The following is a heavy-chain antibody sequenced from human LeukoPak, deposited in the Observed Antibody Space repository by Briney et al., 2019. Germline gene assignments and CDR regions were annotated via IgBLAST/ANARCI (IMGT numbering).Heavy chain of an antibody. V-gene: IGHV5-51*01. CDR3: ARLGVGSGGSWPTDWFDP. D-gene: IGHD2-15*01. CDR1: GYSFTSYW. Sequence: GESLKISFKGSGYSFTSYWIGWVRPMPGKGLEWMGIIYPGDSDTRYSPSFQGQVTISADKSISTAYLQSSSVKASDTSMYYCARLGVGSGGSWPTDWFDPWGQGTLVTVSS. CDR2: IYPGDSDT. J-gene: IGHJ5*02.